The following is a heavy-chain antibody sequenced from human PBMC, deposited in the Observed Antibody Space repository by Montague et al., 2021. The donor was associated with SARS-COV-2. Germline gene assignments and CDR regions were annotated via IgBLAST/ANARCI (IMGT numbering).Heavy chain of an antibody. D-gene: IGHD3-10*01. J-gene: IGHJ5*02. CDR3: SRPLKFSYYGSGSYSSWFDP. CDR2: LEKKKST. Sequence: SETLSLTCTVSGVVELRRRSEEHTSELQSPMYLVCRLLLEKKKSTYYNPSLKSRVTISVDTSKNQFSLKLSSVTAADTAVYYCSRPLKFSYYGSGSYSSWFDPWGQGTLVNVA. CDR1: GVVELRRRSE. V-gene: IGHV4-39*01.